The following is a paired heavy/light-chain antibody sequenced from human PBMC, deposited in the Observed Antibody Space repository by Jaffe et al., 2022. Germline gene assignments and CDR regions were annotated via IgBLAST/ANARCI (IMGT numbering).Heavy chain of an antibody. Sequence: QVQLQESGPGLVKPSQTLSLTCTVSGGSISSGAYYWSWIRQSAGQGLEWIGRIYIRGSTNYNPSLKSRVTISLDTSKNQFSLQLTSVTAADTAVYYCARVVGYGANSGFDSWGQGILVTVSS. D-gene: IGHD4-17*01. J-gene: IGHJ4*02. V-gene: IGHV4-61*02. CDR3: ARVVGYGANSGFDS. CDR2: IYIRGST. CDR1: GGSISSGAYY.
Light chain of an antibody. V-gene: IGKV2-28*01. CDR1: QSLLHSNGHNY. CDR2: LSS. J-gene: IGKJ3*01. Sequence: DIVMTQSPLSLPVTPGEPASISCRSSQSLLHSNGHNYLDWYLQKPGQSPQLLIYLSSNRASGVPDRFSGSGSGTDFTLKISRVEAEDVGIYYCVQGLQTPLFTFGPGTKVDIK. CDR3: VQGLQTPLFT.